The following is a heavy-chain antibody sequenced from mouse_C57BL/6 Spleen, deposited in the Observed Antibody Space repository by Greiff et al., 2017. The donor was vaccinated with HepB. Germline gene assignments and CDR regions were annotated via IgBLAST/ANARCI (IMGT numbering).Heavy chain of an antibody. J-gene: IGHJ3*01. CDR2: IWSGGST. CDR3: ASDYYGSGAY. CDR1: GFSLTSYG. Sequence: VKLMESGPGLVQPSQSLSITCTVSGFSLTSYGVHWVRQSPGKGLEWLGVIWSGGSTDYNAAFISRLSISKDNSKSQVFFKMNSLQADDTAIYYCASDYYGSGAYWGQGTLVTVSA. D-gene: IGHD1-1*01. V-gene: IGHV2-2*01.